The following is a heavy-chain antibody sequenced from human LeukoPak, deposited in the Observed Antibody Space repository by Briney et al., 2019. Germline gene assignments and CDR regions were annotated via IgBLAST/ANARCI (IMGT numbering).Heavy chain of an antibody. CDR1: GFAFSFFA. V-gene: IGHV3-23*01. Sequence: GGSLRLSCEASGFAFSFFAMSWLRQAPGKGLEWVSTINANSGTRSYAASVRGRFTISRGNSKNTLYLQLNTLRADDTAVYYCAKPISGGLAVTADWFAPWGQGTLVVVSS. CDR2: INANSGTR. CDR3: AKPISGGLAVTADWFAP. J-gene: IGHJ5*01. D-gene: IGHD6-19*01.